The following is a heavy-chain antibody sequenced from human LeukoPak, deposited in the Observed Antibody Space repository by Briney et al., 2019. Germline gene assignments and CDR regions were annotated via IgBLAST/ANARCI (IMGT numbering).Heavy chain of an antibody. CDR1: GGSISSSTSY. Sequence: PSETLSLTCSVSGGSISSSTSYWGWIRQPPGKGLEWIGTIYYSGSTYYNPSLKSRVTISVDTSKNQFSLKLGSVTAADTAVYYCARTQWLVRNWFDPWGQGTLVTVSS. CDR3: ARTQWLVRNWFDP. V-gene: IGHV4-39*01. D-gene: IGHD6-19*01. J-gene: IGHJ5*02. CDR2: IYYSGST.